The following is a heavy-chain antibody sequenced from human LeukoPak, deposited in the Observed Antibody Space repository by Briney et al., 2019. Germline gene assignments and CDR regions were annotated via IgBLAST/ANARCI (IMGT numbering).Heavy chain of an antibody. V-gene: IGHV1-18*01. J-gene: IGHJ6*03. CDR3: ARGAYYYGSGSTWVYYYYMDV. CDR2: SSPYNGNT. CDR1: GYTFTTYG. Sequence: ASVKVSCKASGYTFTTYGISWVRQAPGQGLEWMGWSSPYNGNTNYAQKLRGRVTMTTDTSTSTAYMELRSLRSDDTAVYYCARGAYYYGSGSTWVYYYYMDVWGKGTTVTISS. D-gene: IGHD3-10*01.